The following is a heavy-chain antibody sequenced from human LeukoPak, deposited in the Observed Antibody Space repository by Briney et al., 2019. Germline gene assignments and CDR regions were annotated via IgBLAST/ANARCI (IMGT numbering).Heavy chain of an antibody. CDR1: GYTFTGYY. CDR2: INPISGGT. J-gene: IGHJ4*02. Sequence: ASVKVSCKASGYTFTGYYMHWVRQAPGQGLEWMGWINPISGGTNYAQKFQGRVTMTRDTSISTAYMELSRLRSDDTAVYYCAGQYCSSTSCQSLFDYWGQGTLVTVSS. D-gene: IGHD2-2*01. V-gene: IGHV1-2*02. CDR3: AGQYCSSTSCQSLFDY.